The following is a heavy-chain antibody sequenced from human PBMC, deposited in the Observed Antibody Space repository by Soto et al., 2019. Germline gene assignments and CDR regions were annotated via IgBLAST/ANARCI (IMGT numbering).Heavy chain of an antibody. CDR2: INHSGST. CDR1: GGSFSGYY. Sequence: SETLSLTCAVYGGSFSGYYWSWIRQPPGKGLEWIGEINHSGSTNYNPSLKSRVTISVDTSKNQFSLKLSSVTAADTAVYYCARLMGAAGMAVAGTRGDFDYWGQGTLVTVSS. V-gene: IGHV4-34*01. J-gene: IGHJ4*02. CDR3: ARLMGAAGMAVAGTRGDFDY. D-gene: IGHD6-19*01.